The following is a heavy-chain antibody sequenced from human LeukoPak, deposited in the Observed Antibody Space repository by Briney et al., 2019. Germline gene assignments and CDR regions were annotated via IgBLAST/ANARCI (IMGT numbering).Heavy chain of an antibody. J-gene: IGHJ3*02. CDR3: AGGIPSGNVPPDAFDI. Sequence: PGGSLRLSCAASGFTFSSYAMSWVRQAPGKGLEWVSAISGSGGSTYYADSVKGRFTISRDNSKNTLYLQMNSLRAEDTAVYYCAGGIPSGNVPPDAFDIWGQGTTVTVSS. D-gene: IGHD5-12*01. CDR1: GFTFSSYA. V-gene: IGHV3-23*01. CDR2: ISGSGGST.